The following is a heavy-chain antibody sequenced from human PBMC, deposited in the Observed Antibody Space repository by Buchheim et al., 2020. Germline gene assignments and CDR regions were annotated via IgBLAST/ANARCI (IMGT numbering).Heavy chain of an antibody. CDR2: SSGPGITM. Sequence: QVQLVESGRGVVKPGGSLRLSCTGSGFPFSDFSLIWVRQAPGKGLKWVSNSSGPGITMWCADSVRGRFPISRDNAKNSLYLQMNSLRAEDTAVYYCASGSSMVRGLTVGMDVWGQGTT. V-gene: IGHV3-11*04. D-gene: IGHD3-10*01. J-gene: IGHJ6*02. CDR3: ASGSSMVRGLTVGMDV. CDR1: GFPFSDFS.